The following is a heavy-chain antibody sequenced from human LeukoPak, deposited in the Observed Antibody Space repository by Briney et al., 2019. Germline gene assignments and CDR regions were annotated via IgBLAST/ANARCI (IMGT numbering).Heavy chain of an antibody. D-gene: IGHD2-21*02. CDR2: MFYGGNT. J-gene: IGHJ5*02. Sequence: PSETLSLTCSVSGGSISSSDNYWGWIRQPPGKGLEWIGSMFYGGNTFYSPSLTSRVTISVDTSKNQFSLGLNSVTAADTAVYYCARHTLVTSISTYNWFDPWGQGTLVTVSS. CDR1: GGSISSSDNY. V-gene: IGHV4-39*01. CDR3: ARHTLVTSISTYNWFDP.